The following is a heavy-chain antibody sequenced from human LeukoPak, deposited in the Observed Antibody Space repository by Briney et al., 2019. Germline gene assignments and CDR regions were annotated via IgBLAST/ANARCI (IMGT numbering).Heavy chain of an antibody. D-gene: IGHD5-12*01. CDR3: ARHPSGSSFDY. Sequence: SETLSLTCTVSGGSISNTIYYWGWVRQPPGKGLEWIATIYYRGNTYYNPSLKGRVTISVDTSNNQFSLKLSSVTAADTAVYYCARHPSGSSFDYWGQGTLVTVSS. V-gene: IGHV4-39*01. CDR2: IYYRGNT. J-gene: IGHJ4*02. CDR1: GGSISNTIYY.